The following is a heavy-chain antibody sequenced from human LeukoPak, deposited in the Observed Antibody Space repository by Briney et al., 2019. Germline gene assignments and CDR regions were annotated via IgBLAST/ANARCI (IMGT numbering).Heavy chain of an antibody. CDR3: AKIQYPPSPGVDY. Sequence: PGGSLRLSCAAAGFTFRSYAMNGVRQAPGKGLEWVSGIRGSGDGTYYADSVKGRFTISRDNSKNTVYLQMNSLRAEDTAVYYCAKIQYPPSPGVDYWGQGTLVTVSS. J-gene: IGHJ4*02. V-gene: IGHV3-23*01. D-gene: IGHD2-2*02. CDR2: IRGSGDGT. CDR1: GFTFRSYA.